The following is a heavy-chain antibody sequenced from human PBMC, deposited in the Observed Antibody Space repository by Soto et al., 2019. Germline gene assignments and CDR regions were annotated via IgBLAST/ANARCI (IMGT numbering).Heavy chain of an antibody. V-gene: IGHV4-59*01. CDR2: IYYSGST. J-gene: IGHJ5*02. Sequence: PSETLSLTCTVSGGSISSYYWSWIRQPPGKGLEWIGYIYYSGSTNYNPSLKSRVTISVDTSKNQFSLKLSSVTAADTAVYYCASLSIAAAGNWFDPRGQGSLVTVSS. CDR3: ASLSIAAAGNWFDP. CDR1: GGSISSYY. D-gene: IGHD6-13*01.